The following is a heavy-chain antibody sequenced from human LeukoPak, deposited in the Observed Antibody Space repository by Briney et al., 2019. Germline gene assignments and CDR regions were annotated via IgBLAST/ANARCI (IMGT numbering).Heavy chain of an antibody. CDR2: IIPIFGTA. D-gene: IGHD6-19*01. V-gene: IGHV1-69*01. CDR1: GGTFSSYA. CDR3: ARGGIAVAGGLGFDY. Sequence: GSSVKVSFKASGGTFSSYAISWVRQAPGQGLEWMGGIIPIFGTANYAQKFQGRVTITADESTSTAYVELSSLRSEDTAVYYCARGGIAVAGGLGFDYWGQGTLVTVSS. J-gene: IGHJ4*02.